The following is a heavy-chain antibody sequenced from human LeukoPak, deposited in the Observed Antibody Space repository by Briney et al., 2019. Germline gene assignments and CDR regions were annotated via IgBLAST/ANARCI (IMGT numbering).Heavy chain of an antibody. D-gene: IGHD3-22*01. Sequence: SETLSLTCTDSGGSISSGGYYWSWIRQPPGKGLEWIGYIYYSGSTYYNPSLKSRVTISVDTSKNQFSLKLSSVTAADTAVYYCARAGYDSSGYLGPYFDYWGQGTLVTVSS. J-gene: IGHJ4*02. CDR3: ARAGYDSSGYLGPYFDY. V-gene: IGHV4-31*03. CDR1: GGSISSGGYY. CDR2: IYYSGST.